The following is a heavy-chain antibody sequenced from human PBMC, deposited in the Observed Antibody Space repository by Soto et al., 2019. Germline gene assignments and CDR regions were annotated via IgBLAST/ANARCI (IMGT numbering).Heavy chain of an antibody. Sequence: GESLKISCKGSGYSFTSYWIGWVRQMPGKGLEWMGIIYPGDSDTRYSPSFQGQVTISADKSISTAYLQWSSLKASDTAMYYCARGAWFGEPNNYGMDVWGQGTTVTVSS. CDR1: GYSFTSYW. D-gene: IGHD3-10*01. V-gene: IGHV5-51*01. CDR2: IYPGDSDT. CDR3: ARGAWFGEPNNYGMDV. J-gene: IGHJ6*02.